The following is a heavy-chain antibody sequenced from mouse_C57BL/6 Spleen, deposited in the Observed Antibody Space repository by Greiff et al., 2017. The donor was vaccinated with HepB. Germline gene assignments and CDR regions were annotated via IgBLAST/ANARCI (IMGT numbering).Heavy chain of an antibody. J-gene: IGHJ1*03. Sequence: QVQLQQSGAELVKPGASVKLSCKASGYTFTEYTIHWVKQRSGQGLEWIGWFYPGSGSIKYNEKFKDKATLTADKSSSTVYMELSRLTSEDSAVYFCARHKGIYYGSSRGYFDVWGTGTTVTVSS. D-gene: IGHD1-1*01. CDR3: ARHKGIYYGSSRGYFDV. CDR2: FYPGSGSI. CDR1: GYTFTEYT. V-gene: IGHV1-62-2*01.